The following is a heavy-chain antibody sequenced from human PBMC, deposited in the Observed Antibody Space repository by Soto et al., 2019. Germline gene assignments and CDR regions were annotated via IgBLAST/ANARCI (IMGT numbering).Heavy chain of an antibody. V-gene: IGHV3-23*01. CDR1: GFTFSNYA. D-gene: IGHD6-13*01. Sequence: PGGSLRLSCAASGFTFSNYAMTWVRQAPGKGLEWVSGLNGSGGSTSSADSVKGRFAISRDNSKNTLYLQMNSLRDGDTAVYYCARGSSAGKGAPPDYCGQGTLVAVST. CDR3: ARGSSAGKGAPPDY. CDR2: LNGSGGST. J-gene: IGHJ4*02.